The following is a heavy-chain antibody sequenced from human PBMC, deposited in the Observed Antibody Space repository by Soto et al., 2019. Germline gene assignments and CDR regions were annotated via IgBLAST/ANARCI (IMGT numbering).Heavy chain of an antibody. CDR3: AHLSTGGFYFDY. CDR1: GFSLRTSGVG. Sequence: QITLKESGPTLVKPTQTLTLTCTFSGFSLRTSGVGVGWIRQPPGKALEWLALIYWDDGKGYSPSLKSRLTIAKDTSKNQLFLRMTNMAPVDTATYYCAHLSTGGFYFDYWGQGTLVTVSS. D-gene: IGHD1-26*01. V-gene: IGHV2-5*02. CDR2: IYWDDGK. J-gene: IGHJ4*02.